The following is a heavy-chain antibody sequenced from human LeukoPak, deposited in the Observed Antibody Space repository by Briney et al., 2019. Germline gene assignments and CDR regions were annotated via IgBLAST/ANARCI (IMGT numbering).Heavy chain of an antibody. Sequence: QPGGSLRLSCAASGFTFSSYAMSWVRQAPGKGLEWVSAISGSGGSTYYADSVKGRFTISRDNSKNTLYLQMNSLRAEDTAVYYCARANYDFWSGLDYWGQGTLVTVSS. J-gene: IGHJ4*02. CDR2: ISGSGGST. CDR1: GFTFSSYA. D-gene: IGHD3-3*01. V-gene: IGHV3-23*01. CDR3: ARANYDFWSGLDY.